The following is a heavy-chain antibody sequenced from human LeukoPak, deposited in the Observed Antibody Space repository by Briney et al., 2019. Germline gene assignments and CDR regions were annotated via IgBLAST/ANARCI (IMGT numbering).Heavy chain of an antibody. CDR1: GFTFSVYS. CDR3: ARDILGGVGNWFDP. D-gene: IGHD3-3*02. Sequence: GGSLRLSCEVSGFTFSVYSMNWVCQAPGEGLQWVASISSDGVYTYYADSVKGRFTISRDNAKDSLYLQMVTLRAEDTAVYYCARDILGGVGNWFDPWGQGTLATVSS. CDR2: ISSDGVYT. V-gene: IGHV3-21*01. J-gene: IGHJ5*02.